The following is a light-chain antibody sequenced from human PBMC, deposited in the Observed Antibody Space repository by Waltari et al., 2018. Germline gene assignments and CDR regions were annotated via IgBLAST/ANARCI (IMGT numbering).Light chain of an antibody. Sequence: DIVMTQSPDSLAVSLGERATINCKFIQNILYSSTNKNYLAWFQQKPGQPPKLLIYSASTRESGVPERFSGSGSGTDFTLTINSLQAEDVAVYYCQQYYSAPITFGQGTRLEIK. CDR1: QNILYSSTNKNY. J-gene: IGKJ5*01. CDR3: QQYYSAPIT. CDR2: SAS. V-gene: IGKV4-1*01.